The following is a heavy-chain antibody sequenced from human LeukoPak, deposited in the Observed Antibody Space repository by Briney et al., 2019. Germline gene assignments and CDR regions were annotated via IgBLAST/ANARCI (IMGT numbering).Heavy chain of an antibody. J-gene: IGHJ3*02. D-gene: IGHD3-3*01. V-gene: IGHV1-69*05. CDR3: ARHGGITVFGEAQPGGAFDI. CDR1: GYTFTSYG. CDR2: ITPTFGTA. Sequence: GASVKVSCKASGYTFTSYGISWVRQAPGQGLEWMGGITPTFGTAKYAQKFQGRVTITTGESTSTAYMQLSSLRSEDSAVYYCARHGGITVFGEAQPGGAFDIWGQGTMVTVSS.